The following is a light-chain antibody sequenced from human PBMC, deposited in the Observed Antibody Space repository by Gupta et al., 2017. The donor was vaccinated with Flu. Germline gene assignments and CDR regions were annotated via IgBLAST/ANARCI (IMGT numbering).Light chain of an antibody. CDR1: SSDIGEYNY. J-gene: IGLJ2*01. CDR3: SSYAGSANLV. V-gene: IGLV2-8*01. CDR2: EVT. Sequence: QSALTQPPSASGSPGQSVTISCTGSSSDIGEYNYVSWYQQHPGKAPKLMIYEVTKRPSGVPDRFSGSKSGNTASLTVSGLQAEDEADYYCSSYAGSANLVVGGGTKLTVL.